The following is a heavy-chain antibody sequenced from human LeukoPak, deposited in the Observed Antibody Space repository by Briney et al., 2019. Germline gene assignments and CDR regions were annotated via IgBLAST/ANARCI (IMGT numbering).Heavy chain of an antibody. J-gene: IGHJ6*02. V-gene: IGHV3-48*02. CDR3: ARDPEQLVFGNYYGMDV. CDR2: ISSSSSTI. CDR1: GFTFSSYG. Sequence: GGSLRLSCAASGFTFSSYGMHWVRQAPGKGLEWVSYISSSSSTIYYADSVKGRFTISRDNAKNSLYLQMNSLRDEDTAVYYRARDPEQLVFGNYYGMDVWGQGTTVTVSS. D-gene: IGHD6-6*01.